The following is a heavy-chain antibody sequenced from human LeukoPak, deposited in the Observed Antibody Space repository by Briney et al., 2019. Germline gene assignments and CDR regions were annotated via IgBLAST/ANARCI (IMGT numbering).Heavy chain of an antibody. CDR1: GFTSGSHA. D-gene: IGHD5-18*01. CDR3: GKTTVGYSSGQKPAWPVDY. J-gene: IGHJ4*02. V-gene: IGHV3-23*01. CDR2: IFGSGGSP. Sequence: GGSLRLSCEASGFTSGSHAMYWLRQAPGKGLEWVAGIFGSGGSPHYADSVKGRFTISRDNPRNTVYLQINSLRDEDTAVYYCGKTTVGYSSGQKPAWPVDYWGQGTLVTVSS.